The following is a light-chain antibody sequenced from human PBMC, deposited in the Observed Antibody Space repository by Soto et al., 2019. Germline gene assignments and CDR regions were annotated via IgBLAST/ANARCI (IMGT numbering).Light chain of an antibody. CDR2: DVS. CDR3: QQRSNSPST. J-gene: IGKJ2*01. Sequence: EIVLTQSPATLSLFPGERATLSCRASQSVSSDLAWYQQKPGQAPRLLIYDVSNRATGIPARFSGSGSGTDFTLTISSLEPEDFAVYYCQQRSNSPSTFGQGTKLEIK. V-gene: IGKV3-11*01. CDR1: QSVSSD.